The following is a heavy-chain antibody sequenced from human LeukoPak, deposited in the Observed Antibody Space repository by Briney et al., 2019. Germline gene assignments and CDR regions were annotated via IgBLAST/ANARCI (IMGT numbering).Heavy chain of an antibody. D-gene: IGHD2-2*01. CDR1: GFTFSTYS. V-gene: IGHV3-21*01. CDR3: ARDPLYCSSTSCYGWAGFDY. Sequence: PGGSLRLSCAASGFTFSTYSMNWVRQAPGKGLEWVSSISSSSTYIYYADSLKGRFTISRDNAKNSLYLQMNSLRAEDTAVYYCARDPLYCSSTSCYGWAGFDYWGQGTLVTVSS. J-gene: IGHJ4*02. CDR2: ISSSSTYI.